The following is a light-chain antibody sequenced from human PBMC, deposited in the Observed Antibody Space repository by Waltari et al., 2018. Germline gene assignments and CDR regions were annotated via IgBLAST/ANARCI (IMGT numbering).Light chain of an antibody. V-gene: IGKV4-1*01. CDR2: WAP. CDR1: QSVLYSSNNKNY. J-gene: IGKJ4*01. Sequence: DTGMTQSPDSLAVSLGERATINCKSSQSVLYSSNNKNYLAWYQQKPGQPPKLLIYWAPTRESGVPDRFSGSGSGTDFTLTISSLQAEDVAVYYCQQYYSTPLTFGGGTKVEIK. CDR3: QQYYSTPLT.